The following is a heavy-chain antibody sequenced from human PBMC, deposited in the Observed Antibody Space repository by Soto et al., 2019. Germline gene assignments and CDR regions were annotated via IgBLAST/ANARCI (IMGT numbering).Heavy chain of an antibody. CDR3: AGQQWLLGNYDYNMDV. V-gene: IGHV4-39*01. J-gene: IGHJ6*02. CDR2: IYYSGTT. CDR1: GGCSSSPTYS. D-gene: IGHD6-19*01. Sequence: SENPDIARVVSGGCSSSPTYSCDLIRSPPGKGLEWIGSIYYSGTTYYNPSLKSRVTISVDTSKNQFSLKLSSVTAADTAVYYCAGQQWLLGNYDYNMDVWGLGTTVT.